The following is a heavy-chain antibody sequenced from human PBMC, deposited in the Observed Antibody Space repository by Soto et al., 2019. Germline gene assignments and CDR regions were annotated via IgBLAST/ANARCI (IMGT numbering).Heavy chain of an antibody. CDR1: GGSISSYY. J-gene: IGHJ4*02. D-gene: IGHD3-16*01. CDR2: IYYSGSN. Sequence: QVQLQESGPGLVKPSETLSLTCTVSGGSISSYYWSWIRQPPGKGLEWIGNIYYSGSNNYNPSLKSRVTISVPTPRTQFSLKLSSVPAAATGVYFCSRAEERADMPSGYLCQGTLVTV. CDR3: SRAEERADMPSGY. V-gene: IGHV4-59*01.